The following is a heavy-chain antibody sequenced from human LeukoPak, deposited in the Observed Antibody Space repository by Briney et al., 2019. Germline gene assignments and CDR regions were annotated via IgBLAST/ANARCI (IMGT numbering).Heavy chain of an antibody. J-gene: IGHJ4*02. Sequence: GGSLRLSCAASGFSFTNHAMHWVRQAPGKGLEWMALVSYDGTNKFYTDSVMGRFTVSRDNSKNMLYLQMNSLRAEDTAIYYCARVPGSYYVDFDYWGQGTLVTVSS. CDR2: VSYDGTNK. D-gene: IGHD3-10*01. CDR1: GFSFTNHA. CDR3: ARVPGSYYVDFDY. V-gene: IGHV3-30-3*01.